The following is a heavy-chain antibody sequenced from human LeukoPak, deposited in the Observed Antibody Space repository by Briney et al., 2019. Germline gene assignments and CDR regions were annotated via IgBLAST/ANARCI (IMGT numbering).Heavy chain of an antibody. D-gene: IGHD5-18*01. CDR2: INHSGST. Sequence: PSETLSLTCAVYGGSFSGYYWRWIRQPPGKGLEWMGEINHSGSTNYNPSLKSRVTISVDTSKNQFSLKLSSVTAADTAVYYCARGLRGYSYGAFDPWGQGTLVTVSS. V-gene: IGHV4-34*01. CDR3: ARGLRGYSYGAFDP. J-gene: IGHJ5*02. CDR1: GGSFSGYY.